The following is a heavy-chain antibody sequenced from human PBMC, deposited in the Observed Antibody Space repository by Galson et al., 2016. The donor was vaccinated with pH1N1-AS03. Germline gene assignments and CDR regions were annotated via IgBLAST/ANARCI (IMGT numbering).Heavy chain of an antibody. V-gene: IGHV4-59*10. CDR3: ARGRGSSNLDPVGY. Sequence: SETLSLTCAVYDGSLRGYYWSWIRQPAGRGLESIGRIHSSGSTDYNPSLRTRVTMSKDSSKNQISLNLTSVSASDTAIYYCARGRGSSNLDPVGYWGQGILVTVSS. CDR1: DGSLRGYY. CDR2: IHSSGST. J-gene: IGHJ4*02. D-gene: IGHD3-10*01.